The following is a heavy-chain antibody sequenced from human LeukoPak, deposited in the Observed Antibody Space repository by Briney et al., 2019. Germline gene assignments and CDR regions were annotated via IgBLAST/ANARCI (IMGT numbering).Heavy chain of an antibody. Sequence: GGSLRLSCAASGFTFSSYAVSWVRQAPGKGLDWVSSISGSGGSTYSADSVKGRFTISRDNSKNTLYLQMNSLRAEDTALYYCAKDRSCTNDICHGDFDYWGQGTLVTVSS. V-gene: IGHV3-23*01. CDR3: AKDRSCTNDICHGDFDY. J-gene: IGHJ4*02. CDR2: ISGSGGST. D-gene: IGHD2-8*01. CDR1: GFTFSSYA.